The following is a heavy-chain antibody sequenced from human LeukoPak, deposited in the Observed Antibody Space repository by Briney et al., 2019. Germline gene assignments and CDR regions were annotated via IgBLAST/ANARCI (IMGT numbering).Heavy chain of an antibody. CDR3: ARDRITVLVRFDY. D-gene: IGHD1-20*01. Sequence: GGSLRLSCAASGFTFSSYSMNWVRQAPGKGLEWVSSISSSSSYIYYADSVKGRFTISRDNAKNSLYLQMNSLRAEDTAVYYCARDRITVLVRFDYWGQGTLVTVSS. V-gene: IGHV3-21*01. CDR1: GFTFSSYS. J-gene: IGHJ4*02. CDR2: ISSSSSYI.